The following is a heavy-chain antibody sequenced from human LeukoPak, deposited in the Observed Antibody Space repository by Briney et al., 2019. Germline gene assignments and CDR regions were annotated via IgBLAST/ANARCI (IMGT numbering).Heavy chain of an antibody. CDR1: GGSISSSSYY. CDR3: ARHRDYYDSSGYAFDI. V-gene: IGHV4-39*01. Sequence: SETLSLTCTVSGGSISSSSYYWGWIRQPPGKGLEWIGSIYYSGSTYYNPSLKSRVTISVDTSKNQFSLKLSSVTAADTAVYYCARHRDYYDSSGYAFDIWGQGTMVTVSS. D-gene: IGHD3-22*01. CDR2: IYYSGST. J-gene: IGHJ3*02.